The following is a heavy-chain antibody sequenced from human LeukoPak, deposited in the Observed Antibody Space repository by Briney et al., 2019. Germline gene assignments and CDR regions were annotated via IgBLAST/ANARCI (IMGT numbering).Heavy chain of an antibody. Sequence: ASVTVSCKASGYTFTGYYMHWVRQAPGQGLEWMGWINPNSGGTNYAQKFQGRVTMTRDTSISTAYMELSRLRSDDTAVYYCARASYDFWSGYYPAFDYWGQGTLVTVSS. V-gene: IGHV1-2*02. D-gene: IGHD3-3*01. CDR1: GYTFTGYY. CDR2: INPNSGGT. CDR3: ARASYDFWSGYYPAFDY. J-gene: IGHJ4*02.